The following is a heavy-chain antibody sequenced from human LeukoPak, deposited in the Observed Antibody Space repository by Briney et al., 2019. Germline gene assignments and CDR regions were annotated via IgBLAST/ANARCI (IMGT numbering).Heavy chain of an antibody. CDR3: ARDTSFAVGATLDF. D-gene: IGHD1-26*01. Sequence: GGSLRLSCAASGFTFRSYAMHWVRQAPGKGLEWVAVVSYDGSNKYYANSVKGRFTISRDKSKNTLHLQVNSLRAEVTAIYYCARDTSFAVGATLDFWGQGTLVTVSS. CDR1: GFTFRSYA. J-gene: IGHJ4*02. V-gene: IGHV3-30*04. CDR2: VSYDGSNK.